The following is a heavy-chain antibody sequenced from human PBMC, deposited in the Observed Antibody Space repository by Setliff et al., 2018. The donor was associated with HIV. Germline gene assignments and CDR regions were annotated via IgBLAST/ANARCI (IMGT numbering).Heavy chain of an antibody. J-gene: IGHJ3*01. V-gene: IGHV1-2*06. CDR1: EFIILANK. Sequence: ASVKVSCKATEFIILANKMNWVRQAPGQGLEWIGRISPDNGAAEYAPQFQGRVIMTVDTSISTAYLEIPRLTSDDAAVYYCALPRVFGSFHVWGQGTMVTVSS. D-gene: IGHD3-10*01. CDR3: ALPRVFGSFHV. CDR2: ISPDNGAA.